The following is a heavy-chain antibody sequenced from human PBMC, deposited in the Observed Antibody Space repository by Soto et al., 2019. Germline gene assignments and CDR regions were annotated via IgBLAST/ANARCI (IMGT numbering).Heavy chain of an antibody. CDR3: ARDLVVSGSYPDIEFDAFDI. J-gene: IGHJ3*02. CDR2: ISSSGRTI. Sequence: PGGSLRLSCAASGFTFSDYYMSWMRQAPGKGLEWVSYISSSGRTIYYAASVKGRFTISRDNAKNSLYLQMNSLRAEDTAVYYCARDLVVSGSYPDIEFDAFDIWGQGTMVTVS. CDR1: GFTFSDYY. D-gene: IGHD1-26*01. V-gene: IGHV3-11*01.